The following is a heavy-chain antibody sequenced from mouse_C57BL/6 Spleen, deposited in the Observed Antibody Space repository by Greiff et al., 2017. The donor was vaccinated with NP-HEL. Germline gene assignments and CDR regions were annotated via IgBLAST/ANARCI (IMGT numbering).Heavy chain of an antibody. V-gene: IGHV1-55*01. D-gene: IGHD1-1*01. CDR3: ARDGNYYGSRPYWYCDV. J-gene: IGHJ1*03. CDR2: IYPGSGST. Sequence: QVQLQQPGAELVKPGASVKMSCKASGYTFTSYWITWVKQRPGQGLEWIGDIYPGSGSTNYNEKFKSKATLTVDTSSSTAYMQLSSLTSEDSAVYYCARDGNYYGSRPYWYCDVWGTGTTVTVSS. CDR1: GYTFTSYW.